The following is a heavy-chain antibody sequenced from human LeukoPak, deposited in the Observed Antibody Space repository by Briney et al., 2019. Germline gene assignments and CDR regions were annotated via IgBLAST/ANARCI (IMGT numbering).Heavy chain of an antibody. D-gene: IGHD1/OR15-1a*01. Sequence: GGSLRLSCAVSGFSFSNYAMSWVRQFPGKGLEWVSGISGTGGNTYYADSVRGRFAISRDNSKNMLYLQMNTLTAEDTAIYFCAKDFEFKWQQPSDHWGQGTPVTVSS. J-gene: IGHJ4*02. CDR3: AKDFEFKWQQPSDH. CDR2: ISGTGGNT. CDR1: GFSFSNYA. V-gene: IGHV3-23*01.